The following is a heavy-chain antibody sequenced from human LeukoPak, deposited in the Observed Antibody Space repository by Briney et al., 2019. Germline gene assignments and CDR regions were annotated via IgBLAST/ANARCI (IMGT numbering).Heavy chain of an antibody. V-gene: IGHV3-33*01. J-gene: IGHJ5*02. CDR3: ARGNDYGDYSNWFDP. Sequence: GGSLRLSCAASGFTFSSYGMHWVRQAPGKGLEWVAVIWYDGSNKYYADSVKGRFTISRDNPKNTLYLQMNSLRAEDTAVYYCARGNDYGDYSNWFDPWGQGTLVTVSS. D-gene: IGHD4-17*01. CDR1: GFTFSSYG. CDR2: IWYDGSNK.